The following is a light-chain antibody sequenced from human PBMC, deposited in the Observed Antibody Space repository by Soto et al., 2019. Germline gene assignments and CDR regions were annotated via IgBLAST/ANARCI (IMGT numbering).Light chain of an antibody. CDR1: QSVSSN. J-gene: IGKJ1*01. V-gene: IGKV3-15*01. CDR2: GAS. Sequence: ELVITQAPATLSVSPGERATLSCRASQSVSSNLAWYQQKPGQAPRLLIYGASTRATGIPARFSGSGSGTEFTLTISSLHSEDLAVYHCQQYNNRQPFGQETKSDIK. CDR3: QQYNNRQP.